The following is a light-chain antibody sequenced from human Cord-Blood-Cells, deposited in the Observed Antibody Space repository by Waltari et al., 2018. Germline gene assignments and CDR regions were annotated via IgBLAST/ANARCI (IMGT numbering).Light chain of an antibody. CDR3: KQYYSYPYT. V-gene: IGKV1-8*01. Sequence: AIRMTQSPSSFSASTGDRVTITCRASQGISSYLAWYQQKPGKAPKLLIYAASTLQSGVPSRVSGSGSGTDFTLTISCLQSEDFATYYCKQYYSYPYTFGQGTKLEIK. J-gene: IGKJ2*01. CDR2: AAS. CDR1: QGISSY.